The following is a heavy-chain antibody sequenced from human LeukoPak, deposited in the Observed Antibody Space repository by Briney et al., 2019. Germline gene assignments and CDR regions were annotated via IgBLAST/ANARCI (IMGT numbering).Heavy chain of an antibody. CDR2: IYYSGST. CDR1: GGSISSYY. CDR3: ARVGGFLEWSYNWFDP. Sequence: SKTLSLTCTVSGGSISSYYWSWIRQPPGKGLEWIGYIYYSGSTNYNPSLKSRVTISVDTSKNQFSLKLSSVTAADTAVYYCARVGGFLEWSYNWFDPWGQGTLVTVSS. J-gene: IGHJ5*02. V-gene: IGHV4-59*01. D-gene: IGHD3-3*01.